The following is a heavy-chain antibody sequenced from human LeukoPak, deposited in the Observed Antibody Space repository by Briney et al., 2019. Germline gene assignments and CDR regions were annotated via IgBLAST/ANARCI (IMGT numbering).Heavy chain of an antibody. V-gene: IGHV4-4*07. Sequence: SETLSLACTVSGGSISSYYWSWIRQPAGKGLEWIGRIYTSGSTNYNPSLKSRVTISVDTSKNQFSLKLSSVTAADTAVYYCARDVSLGNWFDPWGQGTLVTVSS. D-gene: IGHD7-27*01. J-gene: IGHJ5*02. CDR1: GGSISSYY. CDR2: IYTSGST. CDR3: ARDVSLGNWFDP.